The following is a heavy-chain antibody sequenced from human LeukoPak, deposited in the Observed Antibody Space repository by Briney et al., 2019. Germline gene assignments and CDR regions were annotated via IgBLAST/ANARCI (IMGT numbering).Heavy chain of an antibody. J-gene: IGHJ4*02. CDR1: GYTFTIYY. CDR3: ARGRTLFDY. V-gene: IGHV1-46*01. CDR2: INPSGGAT. Sequence: ASVTVSCKASGYTFTIYYMHWVRQAPGQGLEWMGIINPSGGATTYAQQFRDRVTMTRDTSTSTVYMELSSLRSEDTAVYYCARGRTLFDYWGQGTLVTVSS.